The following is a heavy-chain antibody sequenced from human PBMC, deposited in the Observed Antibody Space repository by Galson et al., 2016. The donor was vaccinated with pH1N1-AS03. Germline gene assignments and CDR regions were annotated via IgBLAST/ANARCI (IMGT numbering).Heavy chain of an antibody. CDR1: GFSLSTSGVG. CDR3: ARAYYGDFADWFDP. J-gene: IGHJ5*02. V-gene: IGHV2-5*01. CDR2: IYWNDDI. Sequence: LVKPTQTLTLTRTFSGFSLSTSGVGVGWIRQAPGKALEWLAIIYWNDDIRYSPSLRNRLTITKDTSKSQVVLTMTNMDPVDTATYFCARAYYGDFADWFDPWGQGTLVTVSS. D-gene: IGHD4-17*01.